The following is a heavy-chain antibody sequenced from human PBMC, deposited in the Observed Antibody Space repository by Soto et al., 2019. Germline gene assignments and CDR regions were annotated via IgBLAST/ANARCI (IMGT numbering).Heavy chain of an antibody. V-gene: IGHV1-8*01. Sequence: QVPLVQSGAEVKQPGASVKVSCKASGYTFTSYDINWVRQATGQGLEWMGWMNPNSGNTGYAQKFQGRVTMTRNTSISTAYMELSSLRSEDTAVYYCARTVEMATIVLDYWGQGTLVTVSS. J-gene: IGHJ4*02. CDR2: MNPNSGNT. CDR1: GYTFTSYD. D-gene: IGHD5-12*01. CDR3: ARTVEMATIVLDY.